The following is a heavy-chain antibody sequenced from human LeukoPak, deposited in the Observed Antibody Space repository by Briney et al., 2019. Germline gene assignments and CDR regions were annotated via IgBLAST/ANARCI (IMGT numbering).Heavy chain of an antibody. Sequence: RGSLRLSCAASGFTVSSNYMGWVRQALGKGLEWVSVVYGGGSTYYPDSVKGRFTISRDNSQNTLYLQMGSLRAEDTAVYYCARLSESSAYGAFDIWGQGTMVTVSS. J-gene: IGHJ3*02. CDR1: GFTVSSNY. V-gene: IGHV3-66*02. D-gene: IGHD3-22*01. CDR2: VYGGGST. CDR3: ARLSESSAYGAFDI.